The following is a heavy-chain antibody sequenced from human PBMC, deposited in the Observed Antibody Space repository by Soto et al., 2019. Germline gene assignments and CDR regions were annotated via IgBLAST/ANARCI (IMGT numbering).Heavy chain of an antibody. Sequence: QVQLVQSGAEVKKPGSSVKVSCKASGGTFSTYTITWVRQAPGQGLEWMGRIIPIIGIINYAQKFQGRVTISADKFTGTAYMELTGQRSDYTAVYYCAGDPDSHYNDSHASSYPWGQGTLVTVSS. V-gene: IGHV1-69*08. CDR1: GGTFSTYT. D-gene: IGHD4-4*01. CDR3: AGDPDSHYNDSHASSYP. CDR2: IIPIIGII. J-gene: IGHJ5*02.